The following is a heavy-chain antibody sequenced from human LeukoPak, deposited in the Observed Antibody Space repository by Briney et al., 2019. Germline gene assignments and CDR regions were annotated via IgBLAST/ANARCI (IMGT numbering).Heavy chain of an antibody. CDR1: GGSISSGGYY. J-gene: IGHJ3*02. CDR2: IYYSRST. CDR3: ARADVNSFDVFDI. V-gene: IGHV4-31*03. D-gene: IGHD2-15*01. Sequence: PSETLSLTCTVSGGSISSGGYYWSWIRQHPGKGLEWIGYIYYSRSTYYNPSLKSRVTISVDTSKNQFSLKLSSVTAADTAVYYCARADVNSFDVFDIWGQRTMVTVSS.